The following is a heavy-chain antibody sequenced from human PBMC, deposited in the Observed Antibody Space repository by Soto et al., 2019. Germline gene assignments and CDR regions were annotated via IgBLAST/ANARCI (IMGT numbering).Heavy chain of an antibody. CDR2: ISYDGSNK. V-gene: IGHV3-30*18. J-gene: IGHJ4*02. Sequence: LRLSCAASGFTFSSYGMHWVRQAPGKGLEWVAVISYDGSNKYYADSVKGRFTTSRDNSKNTLYLQMNSLRAEDTAVYYCAKGRGSNWGQGTLVTVSS. D-gene: IGHD3-10*01. CDR3: AKGRGSN. CDR1: GFTFSSYG.